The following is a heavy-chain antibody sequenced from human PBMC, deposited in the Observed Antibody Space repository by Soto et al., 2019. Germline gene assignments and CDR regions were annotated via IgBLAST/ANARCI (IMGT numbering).Heavy chain of an antibody. J-gene: IGHJ3*02. Sequence: QLQLQESGPGLVKPSETLSLTCTVSGGSISSSSYYWGWIRQPPGKGLEWIGSIYYSGSTYYNPSLKSRVTISVDTSKNQFSLKLSSVTAADTAVYYCARHWGRNWGYDAFDIWGQGTMVTVSS. D-gene: IGHD7-27*01. CDR2: IYYSGST. V-gene: IGHV4-39*01. CDR3: ARHWGRNWGYDAFDI. CDR1: GGSISSSSYY.